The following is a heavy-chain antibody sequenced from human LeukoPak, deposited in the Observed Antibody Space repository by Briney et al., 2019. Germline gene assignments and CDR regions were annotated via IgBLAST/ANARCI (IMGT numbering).Heavy chain of an antibody. CDR2: IHSSGST. Sequence: PSETLSLTCSVCGVSISTYHWSWIRQPAGKGLEGIGRIHSSGSTNYDPSLKSRVTMSIDTSKNQFSLKVTSVAAADTAVYYCARDGLYSNGYSYFDFWGQGTLVTVSS. CDR1: GVSISTYH. CDR3: ARDGLYSNGYSYFDF. J-gene: IGHJ4*02. V-gene: IGHV4-4*07. D-gene: IGHD5-18*01.